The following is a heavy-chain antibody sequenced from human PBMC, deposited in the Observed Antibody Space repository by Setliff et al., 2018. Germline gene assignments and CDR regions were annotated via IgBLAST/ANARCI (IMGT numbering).Heavy chain of an antibody. D-gene: IGHD2-8*02. Sequence: GGSLRLSCVTSGFAFTSYHMTWVRQAPGKGLEWVAVFWANGNNKYYADSVKGRFTISRDNSKNTLYLEMNSLRSEDTGIYYCAKDNIWSLDDWGQGTLVTVSS. CDR1: GFAFTSYH. V-gene: IGHV3-30*02. CDR2: FWANGNNK. J-gene: IGHJ1*01. CDR3: AKDNIWSLDD.